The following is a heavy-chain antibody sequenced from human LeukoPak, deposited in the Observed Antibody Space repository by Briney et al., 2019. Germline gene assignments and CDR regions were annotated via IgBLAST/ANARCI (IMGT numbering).Heavy chain of an antibody. CDR2: IIPIFGTA. CDR3: ARDAGYSYNYYYYMDV. Sequence: SVKVSCKASGGTFSSYAISWVRQAPGQGLEWMGGIIPIFGTANYAQKFQGRVTITADEPTSTAYMELSSLRSEDTAVYYCARDAGYSYNYYYYMDVWGKGTTVTVSS. CDR1: GGTFSSYA. V-gene: IGHV1-69*13. J-gene: IGHJ6*03. D-gene: IGHD5-18*01.